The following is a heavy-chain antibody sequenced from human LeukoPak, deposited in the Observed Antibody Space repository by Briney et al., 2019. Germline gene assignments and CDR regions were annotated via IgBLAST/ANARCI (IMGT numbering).Heavy chain of an antibody. CDR1: GGSISSYY. D-gene: IGHD6-6*01. Sequence: SETLSLTCTVSGGSISSYYWSWIRQPPGKGLEWIGYISYSGSTYYNPSLKSRVAISVDTSKSQFSLKLSSVTAADTAVYYCARLGDSTSRLYYFDYWGQGTLITVSS. CDR3: ARLGDSTSRLYYFDY. J-gene: IGHJ4*02. V-gene: IGHV4-59*08. CDR2: ISYSGST.